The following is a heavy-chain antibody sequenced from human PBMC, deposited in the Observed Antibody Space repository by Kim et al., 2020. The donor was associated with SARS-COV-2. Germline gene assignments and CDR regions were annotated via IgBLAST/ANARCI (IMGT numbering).Heavy chain of an antibody. J-gene: IGHJ6*03. V-gene: IGHV1-69*04. CDR2: IIPILGIA. CDR3: ARGVGLELPFRSYYYYMDV. D-gene: IGHD1-7*01. CDR1: GGTFSSYA. Sequence: SVKVSCKASGGTFSSYAISWVRQAPGQGLEWMGRIIPILGIANYAQKFQGRVTITADKSTSTAYMELSSLRSEDTAVYYCARGVGLELPFRSYYYYMDVWGKGTTVTVSS.